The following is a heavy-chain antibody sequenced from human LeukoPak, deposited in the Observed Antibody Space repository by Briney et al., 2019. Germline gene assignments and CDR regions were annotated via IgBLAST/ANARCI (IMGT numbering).Heavy chain of an antibody. CDR3: ATTRSSGLDY. CDR1: GGSFSGYY. Sequence: PSQTLSLTCAVYGGSFSGYYWSWIRQPPGKGLEWIGEINHSGSTNYTPSLKSRVTISVDTSKNQFSLKLSSVTAADTAVYYCATTRSSGLDYWGQGTLVTASS. J-gene: IGHJ4*02. D-gene: IGHD3-22*01. V-gene: IGHV4-34*01. CDR2: INHSGST.